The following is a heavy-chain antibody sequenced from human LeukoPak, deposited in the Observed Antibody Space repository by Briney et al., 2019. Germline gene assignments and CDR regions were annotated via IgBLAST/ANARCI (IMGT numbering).Heavy chain of an antibody. CDR2: IYYSGST. D-gene: IGHD6-19*01. CDR1: GDSISGYY. J-gene: IGHJ4*02. Sequence: SETLSLTCTVSGDSISGYYWSWIRQPPGKGLEWIGYIYYSGSTNYNPSLKSRVTISVDTSKNQFSLKLSTVTAADAAVYFCAGRSRSGWYYDYWGQGTLVTVSS. V-gene: IGHV4-59*01. CDR3: AGRSRSGWYYDY.